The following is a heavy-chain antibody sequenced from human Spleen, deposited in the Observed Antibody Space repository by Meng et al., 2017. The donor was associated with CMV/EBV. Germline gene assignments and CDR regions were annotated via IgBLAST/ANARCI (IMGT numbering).Heavy chain of an antibody. CDR3: TRDTANHMDV. J-gene: IGHJ6*02. CDR2: INRDGSST. Sequence: GGSLRLSCAASGFTFSSFWMHWVRQVPGKGLVWVSRINRDGSSTNYADSVKGRFTISRDNAKNTMYLQMNSLRAEDTAVYYCTRDTANHMDVWGQGTMVIVSS. D-gene: IGHD1-14*01. CDR1: GFTFSSFW. V-gene: IGHV3-74*01.